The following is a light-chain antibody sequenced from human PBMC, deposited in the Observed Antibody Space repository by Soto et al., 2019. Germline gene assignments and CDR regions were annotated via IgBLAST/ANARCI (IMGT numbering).Light chain of an antibody. CDR3: QRYGTGLPLT. Sequence: EIVLTQSPGTLSLSPGDRATLSCRASQSVSSNYLAWYQQKPGQAPRLLIYGASSRATGIPDRFSGSGSGTDFTLTISRLEPEDFAVYYCQRYGTGLPLTLGGGTKVDIK. CDR2: GAS. V-gene: IGKV3-20*01. J-gene: IGKJ4*01. CDR1: QSVSSNY.